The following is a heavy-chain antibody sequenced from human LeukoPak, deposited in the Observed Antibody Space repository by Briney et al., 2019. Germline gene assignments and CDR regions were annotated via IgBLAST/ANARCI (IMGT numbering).Heavy chain of an antibody. CDR2: ISYDGSNK. J-gene: IGHJ4*02. Sequence: GGSLRLSCAASGFTFSSYAMHWVRQAPGKGLEWVAVISYDGSNKYYADSVKGRFTISRDNSKNTLYLQMNSLRAEDTAVYYCARVLYSSSWLYYFDYWGQGTLVTVSS. V-gene: IGHV3-30-3*01. CDR3: ARVLYSSSWLYYFDY. CDR1: GFTFSSYA. D-gene: IGHD6-13*01.